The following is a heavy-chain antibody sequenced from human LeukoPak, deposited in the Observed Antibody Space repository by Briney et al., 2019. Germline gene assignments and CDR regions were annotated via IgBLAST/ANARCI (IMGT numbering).Heavy chain of an antibody. D-gene: IGHD3-22*01. CDR1: GGTFSSYA. Sequence: ASVKVSCKASGGTFSSYAISWVRQAPGQGLEWMGRIIPILGIANYAQKFQGRVTITADKSTSTAYMELRSLRSEDTAVYCCATSETITADDSSGYYNYWGQGTLVTVSS. CDR3: ATSETITADDSSGYYNY. V-gene: IGHV1-69*04. CDR2: IIPILGIA. J-gene: IGHJ4*02.